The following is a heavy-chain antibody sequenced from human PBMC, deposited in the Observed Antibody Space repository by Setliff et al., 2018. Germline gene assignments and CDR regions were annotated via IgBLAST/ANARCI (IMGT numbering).Heavy chain of an antibody. D-gene: IGHD5-18*01. V-gene: IGHV1-69*13. CDR1: GGTFSSYA. Sequence: SVKVSCKASGGTFSSYAISWVRQAPGQGLEWMGGIIPIFGTANYAQKFQGRVTITADESTSTAYMELRSLTSDDSAFYYCARAPSVELVTIRTNSWFTYWGQGNLVTVSS. CDR2: IIPIFGTA. CDR3: ARAPSVELVTIRTNSWFTY. J-gene: IGHJ4*02.